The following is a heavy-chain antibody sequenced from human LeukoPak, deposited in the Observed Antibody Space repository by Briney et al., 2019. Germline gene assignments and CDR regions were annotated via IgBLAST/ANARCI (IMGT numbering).Heavy chain of an antibody. CDR1: GGSISSGSYY. J-gene: IGHJ4*02. Sequence: SETLSLTCTVSGGSISSGSYYWSWIRQPAGKGLEWIGRIYTSGSTNYNPSLKSRVTISVNTSKNQFSLKLSSVTAADTAVYYCAREESYDFWSGPPRGYFDYWGQGTLVTVSS. V-gene: IGHV4-61*02. CDR2: IYTSGST. CDR3: AREESYDFWSGPPRGYFDY. D-gene: IGHD3-3*01.